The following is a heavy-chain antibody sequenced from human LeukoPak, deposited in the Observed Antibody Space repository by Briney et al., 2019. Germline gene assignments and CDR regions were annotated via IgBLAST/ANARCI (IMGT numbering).Heavy chain of an antibody. J-gene: IGHJ4*02. CDR1: GFTFSNYW. CDR3: ARDLPYYYGSGSSGTGY. CDR2: INQDGSEK. D-gene: IGHD3-10*01. Sequence: GGSLRLSCTASGFTFSNYWMSWVRQAPGKGLEWVANINQDGSEKYYVDSVKGRFTVSRDNAKNTLYLQMNSLRAEDTAVYYCARDLPYYYGSGSSGTGYWGQGTLVTVSS. V-gene: IGHV3-7*01.